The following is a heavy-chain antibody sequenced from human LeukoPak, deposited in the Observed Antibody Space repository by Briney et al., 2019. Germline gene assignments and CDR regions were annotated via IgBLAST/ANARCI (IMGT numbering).Heavy chain of an antibody. J-gene: IGHJ6*02. D-gene: IGHD6-19*01. Sequence: GGSLRLSCAASGFTFSSYAMSWVRQAPGKGLEWVSAISGSGGSTYYADSAKGRFTISRDNSKNTLYLQMNSLRAEDTAVYYCAKGSSGWLGNYYYGMDVWGQGTTVTVSS. CDR1: GFTFSSYA. CDR3: AKGSSGWLGNYYYGMDV. V-gene: IGHV3-23*01. CDR2: ISGSGGST.